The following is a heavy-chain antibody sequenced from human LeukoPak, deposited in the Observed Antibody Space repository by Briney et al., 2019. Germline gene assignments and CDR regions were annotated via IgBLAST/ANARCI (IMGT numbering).Heavy chain of an antibody. V-gene: IGHV1-46*01. Sequence: GASVKVSCKASGYTFTNNYIHWVRQAPGQGLEWMGIINPSGGSTSYAQKFQGRVTMTRDTSTSTVYMELSSLRSEDTAVYYCAREGSSSYDAFDIWGQGTMVTVSS. J-gene: IGHJ3*02. CDR1: GYTFTNNY. CDR2: INPSGGST. D-gene: IGHD6-13*01. CDR3: AREGSSSYDAFDI.